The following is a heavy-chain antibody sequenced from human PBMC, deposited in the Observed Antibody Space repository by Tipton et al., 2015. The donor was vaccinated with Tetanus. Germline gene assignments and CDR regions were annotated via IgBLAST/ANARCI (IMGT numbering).Heavy chain of an antibody. CDR2: INHTGST. V-gene: IGHV4-34*01. D-gene: IGHD2-2*01. J-gene: IGHJ3*01. CDR3: ARRSYCSSSRCFDAFDL. CDR1: DGSFSAYY. Sequence: TLSLTCDVYDGSFSAYYWTWIRQPPGKGLEWIGEINHTGSTNYNPSLRRRVTISIGTSNNQFSLKLNSVTAADSAVYYCARRSYCSSSRCFDAFDLWGQGTMVTVSS.